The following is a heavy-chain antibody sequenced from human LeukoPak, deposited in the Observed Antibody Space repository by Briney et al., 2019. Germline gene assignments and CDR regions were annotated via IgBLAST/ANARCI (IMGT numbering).Heavy chain of an antibody. V-gene: IGHV4-59*12. Sequence: SETLSLTCTVSGGSISSYYWSWIRQPPGKGLEWIGYIYNSGSTNYNPSLKSRVTISVDTSKNQFSLKLSSVTAADTAVYYCARVGRRIAVAGTSYYYGMDVWGQGTTVTVSS. D-gene: IGHD6-19*01. CDR2: IYNSGST. CDR3: ARVGRRIAVAGTSYYYGMDV. CDR1: GGSISSYY. J-gene: IGHJ6*02.